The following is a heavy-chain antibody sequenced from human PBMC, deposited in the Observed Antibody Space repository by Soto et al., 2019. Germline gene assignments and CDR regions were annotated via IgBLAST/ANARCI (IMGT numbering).Heavy chain of an antibody. CDR1: GFTVSTNY. Sequence: EGKLVESGGGLVQPGGSLRLSCAASGFTVSTNYVSWVRQAPGKGLEWASVIYSGGSTYYAESVKGRFTISRDNSRNTLYLQMNSLRAEDTAVYYCARAGGWLQFDYWGQGTLVTVSS. V-gene: IGHV3-66*01. CDR3: ARAGGWLQFDY. D-gene: IGHD5-12*01. J-gene: IGHJ4*02. CDR2: IYSGGST.